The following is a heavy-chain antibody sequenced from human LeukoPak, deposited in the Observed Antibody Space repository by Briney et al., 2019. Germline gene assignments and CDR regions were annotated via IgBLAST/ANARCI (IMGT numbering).Heavy chain of an antibody. V-gene: IGHV3-30*04. J-gene: IGHJ6*03. CDR1: GFTFSSYA. Sequence: GGSLRLSCAASGFTFSSYAMHWVRQAPGKGLEWVAVISYDGSNKYYADSVKGRFTISRDNSKNTLYLQMNSLRAEDTAVYYCAREKQVGYSSSWGYYYYYYMDVWGKGTTVTVSS. D-gene: IGHD6-6*01. CDR2: ISYDGSNK. CDR3: AREKQVGYSSSWGYYYYYYMDV.